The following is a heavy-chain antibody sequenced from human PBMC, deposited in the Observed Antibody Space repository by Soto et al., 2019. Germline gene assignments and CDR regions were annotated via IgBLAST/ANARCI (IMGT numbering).Heavy chain of an antibody. V-gene: IGHV4-34*01. CDR3: ARGRVVVVVAAKYYYYGMDV. Sequence: QVQLQQWGAGLLKPSETLSLTCAVYGGSFSGYYWSWIRQPPGKGLVWIGEINHSGSTNYNPSLKSRVTIAVDTSKNQFSLKLSYVTAADTAVYYCARGRVVVVVAAKYYYYGMDVWGQGTTVTVSS. J-gene: IGHJ6*02. D-gene: IGHD2-15*01. CDR2: INHSGST. CDR1: GGSFSGYY.